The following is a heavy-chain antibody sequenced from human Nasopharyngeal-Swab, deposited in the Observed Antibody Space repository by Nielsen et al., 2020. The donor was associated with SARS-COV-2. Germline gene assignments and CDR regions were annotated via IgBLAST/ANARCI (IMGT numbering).Heavy chain of an antibody. CDR1: GFTFSSYA. V-gene: IGHV3-30-3*01. D-gene: IGHD1-26*01. J-gene: IGHJ4*02. CDR2: ISYDGSNK. CDR3: ARDSGSSLDY. Sequence: SCAASGFTFSSYAMHWVRQAPGKGLEWVAVISYDGSNKYYADSVKGRFTISRDNSKNTLYLQMNSLRAEDTAVYYCARDSGSSLDYWGQGTLVTVSS.